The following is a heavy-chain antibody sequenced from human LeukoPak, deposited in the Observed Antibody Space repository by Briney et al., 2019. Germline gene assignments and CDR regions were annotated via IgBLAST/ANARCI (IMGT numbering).Heavy chain of an antibody. CDR2: IYYSGST. CDR1: GGSFSGYY. Sequence: PSETLSLTCAVYGGSFSGYYWSWIRQPPGKGLEWIGYIYYSGSTNYNPSLKSRVTISVDTSKNQFSLKLSSVTAADTAVYYCARVEGAAAGSFDYWGQGTLVTVSS. D-gene: IGHD6-13*01. CDR3: ARVEGAAAGSFDY. J-gene: IGHJ4*02. V-gene: IGHV4-59*01.